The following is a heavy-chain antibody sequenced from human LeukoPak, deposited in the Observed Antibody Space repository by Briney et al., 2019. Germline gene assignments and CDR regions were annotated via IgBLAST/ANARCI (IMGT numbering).Heavy chain of an antibody. CDR2: IHPSTGNP. Sequence: ASVKVSCKASGYTFTNYAMNWVRQAPGQGLEWMGWIHPSTGNPTYAQGFTGRFVFSLDTSVSTTFLQISSLKAEDTAVYFCARAFQSLGGLSLPDYWGQGTLVTVSS. J-gene: IGHJ4*02. D-gene: IGHD3-16*02. V-gene: IGHV7-4-1*02. CDR3: ARAFQSLGGLSLPDY. CDR1: GYTFTNYA.